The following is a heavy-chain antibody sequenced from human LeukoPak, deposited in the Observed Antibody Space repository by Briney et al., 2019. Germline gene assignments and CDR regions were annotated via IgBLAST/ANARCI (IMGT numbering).Heavy chain of an antibody. Sequence: ASVKVSCKASGGTFSSYAISWVRQAPGQGLEWMGGIIPIFGTANYAQKFQGRVTITADKSTSTAYMELSSLRSEDTAVYYCARAGRGYSYGSYYYYYMDVWGKGTTVTVSS. V-gene: IGHV1-69*06. CDR3: ARAGRGYSYGSYYYYYMDV. CDR1: GGTFSSYA. J-gene: IGHJ6*03. D-gene: IGHD5-18*01. CDR2: IIPIFGTA.